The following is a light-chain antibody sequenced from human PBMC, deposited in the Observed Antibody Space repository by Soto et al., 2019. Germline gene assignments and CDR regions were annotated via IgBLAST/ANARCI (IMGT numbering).Light chain of an antibody. V-gene: IGLV1-47*01. CDR2: RNN. CDR1: SSNIGSNY. CDR3: AAWDDSLSAGV. Sequence: QSVLTQPPSASGTPGQRVTISCSGSSSNIGSNYVYWYQQLPGTAPKLLIYRNNQWPSGVPDRFSGSKSGTSASLAISGLRSEDEADYYCAAWDDSLSAGVFGGGTKLTVL. J-gene: IGLJ3*02.